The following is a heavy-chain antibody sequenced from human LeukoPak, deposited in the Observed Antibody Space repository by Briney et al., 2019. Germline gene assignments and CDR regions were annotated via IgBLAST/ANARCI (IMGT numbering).Heavy chain of an antibody. CDR2: VYHSGST. J-gene: IGHJ1*01. CDR3: ASSTAVVKAKKFQE. Sequence: SETLPLTCGVSGYSISSGYYRGWIRQPPGKGLEWIGTVYHSGSTYQNPSLKSRVTISVDTSKNQFSLKLTSVTAADTAVYFCASSTAVVKAKKFQEWGQGTLVTVSS. D-gene: IGHD1-26*01. V-gene: IGHV4-38-2*01. CDR1: GYSISSGYY.